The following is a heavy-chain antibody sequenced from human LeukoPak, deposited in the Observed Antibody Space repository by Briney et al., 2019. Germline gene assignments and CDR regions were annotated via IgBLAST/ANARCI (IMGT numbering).Heavy chain of an antibody. D-gene: IGHD3-10*01. CDR2: IYYSGST. CDR1: GGSISSYY. CDR3: VGVLLWFGEKLYYYYMDV. Sequence: SETLSLTCTVSGGSISSYYWGWIRQPPGKGLEWIGSIYYSGSTYYNPSLKSRVTISVDTSKNQFSLKLSSVTAADTAVYYCVGVLLWFGEKLYYYYMDVWGKGTTVTVSS. V-gene: IGHV4-39*07. J-gene: IGHJ6*03.